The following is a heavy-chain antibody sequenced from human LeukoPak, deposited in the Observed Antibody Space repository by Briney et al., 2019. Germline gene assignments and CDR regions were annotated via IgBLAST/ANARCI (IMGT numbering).Heavy chain of an antibody. V-gene: IGHV3-69-1*02. CDR2: ISGLSTHI. Sequence: GGSLRLSCSASGFTFSDYDMNWVRQAPGKGLERVSSISGLSTHIYYGDSVKGRFGISRDNAKNSVYLQMNSLGVEDTAIYYCGRAFPPLRTSSAGDLWGQGILVTVSS. CDR3: GRAFPPLRTSSAGDL. CDR1: GFTFSDYD. D-gene: IGHD3-16*01. J-gene: IGHJ4*02.